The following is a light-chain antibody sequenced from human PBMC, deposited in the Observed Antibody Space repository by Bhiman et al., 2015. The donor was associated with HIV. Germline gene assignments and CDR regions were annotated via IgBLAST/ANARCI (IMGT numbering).Light chain of an antibody. CDR2: QDY. CDR1: KLEDKY. V-gene: IGLV3-1*01. Sequence: YDLTQPPSVSVSPGQTASIPCSGDKLEDKYVSWYQQKPDQSPILVIYQDYKRPSGIPERFSGSSSGNTATLTISGSQAMDEADYYCQAWDSGSRVFGGGTKLTVL. J-gene: IGLJ2*01. CDR3: QAWDSGSRV.